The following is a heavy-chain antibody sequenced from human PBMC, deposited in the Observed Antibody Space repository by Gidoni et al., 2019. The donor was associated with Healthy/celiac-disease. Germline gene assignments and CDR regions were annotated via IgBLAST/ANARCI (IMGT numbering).Heavy chain of an antibody. CDR3: ARVDADGDYPKPFFDY. D-gene: IGHD4-17*01. Sequence: QVQLQESGPGLVKPSQTLSLPCTVSGGSISSGGYYWSWIRKHPGSGLAWIGYIYYSGSTYYNPTLKRRVTISVDTSKNQFSLKRSSVTAADTAVYYCARVDADGDYPKPFFDYWGQGTLVTVSS. V-gene: IGHV4-31*03. J-gene: IGHJ4*02. CDR1: GGSISSGGYY. CDR2: IYYSGST.